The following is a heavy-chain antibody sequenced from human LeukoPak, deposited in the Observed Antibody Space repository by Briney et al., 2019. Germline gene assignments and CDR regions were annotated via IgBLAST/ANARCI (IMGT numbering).Heavy chain of an antibody. Sequence: GASVKVSCKASGYTFTDYYMHWVRQAPGQGLEWMGWINPYSGGTNYAQKFQGRVTMTRDTSISTAYMELSRLKSDDTAVYYCARDETEGQWLWVFDYWGQGTLVTVSS. V-gene: IGHV1-2*02. J-gene: IGHJ4*02. CDR1: GYTFTDYY. D-gene: IGHD6-19*01. CDR2: INPYSGGT. CDR3: ARDETEGQWLWVFDY.